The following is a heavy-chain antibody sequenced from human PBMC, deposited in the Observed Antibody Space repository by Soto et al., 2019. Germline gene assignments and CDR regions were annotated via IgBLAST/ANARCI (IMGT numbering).Heavy chain of an antibody. D-gene: IGHD6-13*01. CDR3: YRDVRQYTSNWTSFHY. Sequence: QVQLVESGGGVVQPGRSLRVSCAASGFTFSTYGMHGVRQAPGKGLEWVATTWFDGSNKYYADSVQGRITISRDNSKNTLELQMTSLIAEDTAVHYSYRDVRQYTSNWTSFHYWGQGTLVTVSS. CDR2: TWFDGSNK. CDR1: GFTFSTYG. V-gene: IGHV3-33*01. J-gene: IGHJ4*02.